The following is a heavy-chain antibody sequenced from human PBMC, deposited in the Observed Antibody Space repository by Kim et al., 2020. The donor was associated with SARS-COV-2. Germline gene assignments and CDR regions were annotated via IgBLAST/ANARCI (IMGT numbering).Heavy chain of an antibody. D-gene: IGHD6-13*01. Sequence: SQTLSLTCAISGDSVSSNSAAWNWIRQSPSRGLEWLGRTYYRSKWYNDYAVSVKSRITINPDTSKNQFSLQLNSVTPEDTAVYYCARGVFGIAAAGTYDYGMDVWGQGTTVTVSS. CDR1: GDSVSSNSAA. J-gene: IGHJ6*02. V-gene: IGHV6-1*01. CDR3: ARGVFGIAAAGTYDYGMDV. CDR2: TYYRSKWYN.